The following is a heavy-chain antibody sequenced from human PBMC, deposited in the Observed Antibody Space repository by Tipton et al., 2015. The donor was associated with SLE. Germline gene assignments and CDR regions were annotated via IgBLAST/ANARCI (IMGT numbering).Heavy chain of an antibody. V-gene: IGHV3-74*01. D-gene: IGHD3-10*01. CDR1: GFTFSNYW. J-gene: IGHJ3*02. CDR3: TRVEMNYSGSGGAFDI. Sequence: GSLRLSCVASGFTFSNYWMHWVRQAPGKGPVWVSRVSSDGSSANYADSVQGRFTISRDNAKNTVYLQMNSLRAEDTAVYYCTRVEMNYSGSGGAFDIWGQGTMVTVSS. CDR2: VSSDGSSA.